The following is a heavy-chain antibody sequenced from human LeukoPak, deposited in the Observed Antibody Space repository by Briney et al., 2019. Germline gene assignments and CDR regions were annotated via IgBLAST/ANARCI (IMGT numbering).Heavy chain of an antibody. J-gene: IGHJ4*02. CDR2: IYPGDSDT. CDR3: ARWGSSGSYSVDYFDY. V-gene: IGHV5-51*01. Sequence: GESLKISCKGSGYTFSNCWIGWVRQMPGKGLEWMGIIYPGDSDTTYSPSFQGQVTISADKTISTAYLQWSSLKASDTAMYYCARWGSSGSYSVDYFDYWGQGTLVTVSS. CDR1: GYTFSNCW. D-gene: IGHD1-26*01.